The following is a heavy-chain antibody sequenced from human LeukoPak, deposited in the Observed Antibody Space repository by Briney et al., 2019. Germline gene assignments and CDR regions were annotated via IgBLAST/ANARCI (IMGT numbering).Heavy chain of an antibody. V-gene: IGHV3-7*01. D-gene: IGHD6-6*01. CDR3: ARVEYSSSSGYYFDY. J-gene: IGHJ4*02. CDR1: GFTFSNFW. CDR2: IKQDGSEK. Sequence: PGGSLRLSCAASGFTFSNFWMSWVRQAPGRGLECVANIKQDGSEKNYVDSVKGRFTISRDNAKNSLYLQMNSLRAEDTAVYYCARVEYSSSSGYYFDYWGQGTLVTVSS.